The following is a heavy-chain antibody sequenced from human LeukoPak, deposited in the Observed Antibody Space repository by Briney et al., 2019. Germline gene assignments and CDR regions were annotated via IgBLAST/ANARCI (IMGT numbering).Heavy chain of an antibody. J-gene: IGHJ3*02. V-gene: IGHV4-59*01. CDR1: GGSISSYY. CDR2: IYYSGST. CDR3: ARPLLGSDASDI. Sequence: SETLSLTCTVSGGSISSYYWSWIRQPPGKGLEWIGYIYYSGSTNYNPSLKSRVTISVDTSKNQFSLKLSSVTAADTAVYYCARPLLGSDASDIWGQGTMVTVSS.